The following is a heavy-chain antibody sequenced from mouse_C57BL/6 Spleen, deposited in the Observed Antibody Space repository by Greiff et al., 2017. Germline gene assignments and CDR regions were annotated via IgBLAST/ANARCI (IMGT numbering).Heavy chain of an antibody. J-gene: IGHJ2*01. CDR3: ASSDYDYNDGFDY. Sequence: QVQLQQSGAELVRPGTSVKVSCKASGYAFTNHSIEWVKQRPEQGLEWIGVIDPGSGGTNYNEKFKGKATLTADKSSSTAYMQLSSLTSEDSAVYFCASSDYDYNDGFDYWGQGTTLTVSS. CDR2: IDPGSGGT. CDR1: GYAFTNHS. D-gene: IGHD2-4*01. V-gene: IGHV1-54*01.